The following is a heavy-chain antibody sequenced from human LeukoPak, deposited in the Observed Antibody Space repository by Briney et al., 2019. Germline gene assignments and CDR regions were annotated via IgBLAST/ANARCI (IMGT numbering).Heavy chain of an antibody. CDR1: GFTFSSYS. Sequence: GGSLRLSCAASGFTFSSYSMNWVRQAPGKGLEWVSYISSSSSTIYYADSVKGRFTISRDNAKNSLYLQMNSLRAEDTAVYYCTTGAIARDWFDPWGQGTLVTVSS. J-gene: IGHJ5*02. CDR3: TTGAIARDWFDP. V-gene: IGHV3-48*01. CDR2: ISSSSSTI. D-gene: IGHD2-2*01.